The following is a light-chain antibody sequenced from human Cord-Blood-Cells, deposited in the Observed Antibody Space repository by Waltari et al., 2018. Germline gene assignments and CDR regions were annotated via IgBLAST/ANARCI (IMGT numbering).Light chain of an antibody. V-gene: IGLV2-8*01. J-gene: IGLJ1*01. CDR1: SSDVGGYNY. Sequence: QSALTQPPSASGSPGQSVTISCTGTSSDVGGYNYVSWYQQHPGKAPKLMIYAVSKRPSGVPDRFSGSKSGNTASLTVSGLQAEDEADYYCSSYAGSNNFVFGTGTKVTGL. CDR3: SSYAGSNNFV. CDR2: AVS.